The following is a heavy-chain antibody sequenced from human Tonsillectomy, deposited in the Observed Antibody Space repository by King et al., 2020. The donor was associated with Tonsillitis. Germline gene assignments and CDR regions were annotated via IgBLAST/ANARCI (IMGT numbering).Heavy chain of an antibody. CDR2: IYYSGST. CDR1: GGSISSSSYY. V-gene: IGHV4-39*07. Sequence: LQESGPGLVKPSETLSLTCTVSGGSISSSSYYWGWIRQPPGKGLEWIGSIYYSGSTYYNPSLKSRVTISVDTSKNQFSLKLSSVTAADTAVYYWARRGEDDYGDYVDYWGQGTLVTVSS. J-gene: IGHJ4*02. CDR3: ARRGEDDYGDYVDY. D-gene: IGHD4-17*01.